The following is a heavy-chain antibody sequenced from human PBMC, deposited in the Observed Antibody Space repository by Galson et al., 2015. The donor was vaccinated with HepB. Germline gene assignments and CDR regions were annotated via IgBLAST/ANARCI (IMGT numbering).Heavy chain of an antibody. CDR1: GLTFRNYA. Sequence: SLRLSCAASGLTFRNYAMSWVRQTPGKGLEWVSTIGGRGDFTYFADSLKGRFTISRDNSKNTLYLQMNDLGAADTAVYYCAKFRTIIVLPADTALDVWGQGTTVTVSS. V-gene: IGHV3-23*01. CDR3: AKFRTIIVLPADTALDV. J-gene: IGHJ6*02. CDR2: IGGRGDFT. D-gene: IGHD2-2*01.